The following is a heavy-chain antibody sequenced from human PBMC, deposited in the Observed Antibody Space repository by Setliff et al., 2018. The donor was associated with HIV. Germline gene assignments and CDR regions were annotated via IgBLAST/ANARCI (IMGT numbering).Heavy chain of an antibody. Sequence: AASVKVSCKASGYTFTSYDINWVRQATGQGLEWMGWMNPNSGNTGYAQKFQGRVTMTTDELMKTAYMELSSLRSEDTAVYYCASGSGYCKNGNCYIGVHKNPDKYYFDYWGQGTLVTVSS. D-gene: IGHD2-8*01. CDR2: MNPNSGNT. J-gene: IGHJ4*02. CDR3: ASGSGYCKNGNCYIGVHKNPDKYYFDY. CDR1: GYTFTSYD. V-gene: IGHV1-8*01.